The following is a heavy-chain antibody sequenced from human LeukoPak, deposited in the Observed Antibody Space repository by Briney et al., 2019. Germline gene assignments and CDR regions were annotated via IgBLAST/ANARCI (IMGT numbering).Heavy chain of an antibody. J-gene: IGHJ4*02. Sequence: PGGSLRLSCAASGFTFSDAWMSWVRQAPGKGLEWVSVISGSGGSTYYADSVKGRFTISRDNSKNTLYLQMNSLRAEDTAVYYCAKAVGQQFVRLPCDYWGQGTLVTVSS. CDR1: GFTFSDAW. CDR2: ISGSGGST. V-gene: IGHV3-23*01. D-gene: IGHD6-13*01. CDR3: AKAVGQQFVRLPCDY.